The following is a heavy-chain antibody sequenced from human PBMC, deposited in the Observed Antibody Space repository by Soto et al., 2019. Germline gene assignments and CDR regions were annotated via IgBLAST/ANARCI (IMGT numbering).Heavy chain of an antibody. CDR1: GGTFSSYA. J-gene: IGHJ5*02. V-gene: IGHV1-69*06. CDR3: AGGGGGGYSGYDYYNWFDP. D-gene: IGHD5-12*01. CDR2: IIPIFGTA. Sequence: QVQLVQSGAEVKKPGSSVKVSCKASGGTFSSYAISWVRQAPGQGLEWMGGIIPIFGTANYAQKFQGRVKITADKCTITAYMERSRLRSEHTIMYLSAGGGGGGYSGYDYYNWFDPWGQGTLVTVSS.